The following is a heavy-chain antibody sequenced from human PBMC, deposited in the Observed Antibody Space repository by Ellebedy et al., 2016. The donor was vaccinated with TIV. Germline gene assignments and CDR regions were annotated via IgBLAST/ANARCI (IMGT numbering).Heavy chain of an antibody. CDR3: ARPPIVGGTVAFDY. CDR2: LDHSGST. V-gene: IGHV4-4*02. J-gene: IGHJ4*02. Sequence: MPGGSLRLSCGVSGGSISSSNWWSWVRQPPGKGLEWIGELDHSGSTNYNPSINSRVTISLDKSKNQFSLKLSSVTAADTAAYYCARPPIVGGTVAFDYWGQGILVTVSS. D-gene: IGHD1-26*01. CDR1: GGSISSSNW.